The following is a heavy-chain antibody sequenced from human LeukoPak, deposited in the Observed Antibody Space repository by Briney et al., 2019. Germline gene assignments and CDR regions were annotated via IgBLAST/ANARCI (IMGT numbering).Heavy chain of an antibody. CDR2: IYASGST. J-gene: IGHJ3*02. CDR1: GGSISSYY. D-gene: IGHD3-10*01. CDR3: ARFRDYKEAFDI. Sequence: SETLSLTCTVSGGSISSYYWSWIRQPAGKGLEWIGRIYASGSTDYNPSLKSRVTMSVDTSKNQFSLKLNSVTAADTAVYYSARFRDYKEAFDIWGQGTMVTVSS. V-gene: IGHV4-4*07.